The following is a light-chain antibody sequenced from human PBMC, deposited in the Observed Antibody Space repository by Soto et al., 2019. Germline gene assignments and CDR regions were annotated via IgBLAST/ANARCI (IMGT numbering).Light chain of an antibody. J-gene: IGKJ1*01. CDR1: QSISSY. Sequence: DIQMTQSPSSLSASVGDRVTITCRASQSISSYLNWYQQKPGKAPKLLIYAASSLQSGVPSRFSGSGSGTEFTLTISSLLPDDFATYYCQQSYSTLRTFGQGTKVDIK. V-gene: IGKV1-39*01. CDR2: AAS. CDR3: QQSYSTLRT.